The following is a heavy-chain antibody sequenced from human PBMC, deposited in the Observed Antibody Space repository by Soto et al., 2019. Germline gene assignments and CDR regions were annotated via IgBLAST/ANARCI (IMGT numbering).Heavy chain of an antibody. CDR2: INHSGST. V-gene: IGHV4-34*01. CDR3: ARDRRSAYLGRITMVRGAIGFDY. D-gene: IGHD3-10*01. Sequence: PSETLSLTCAVYGGSFSGYYWSWIRQPPGKGLEWIGEINHSGSTNYNPSLKSRVTISVDTSKNQFSLKLSSVTAADTAVYYCARDRRSAYLGRITMVRGAIGFDYWGPGTLVTVSS. J-gene: IGHJ4*02. CDR1: GGSFSGYY.